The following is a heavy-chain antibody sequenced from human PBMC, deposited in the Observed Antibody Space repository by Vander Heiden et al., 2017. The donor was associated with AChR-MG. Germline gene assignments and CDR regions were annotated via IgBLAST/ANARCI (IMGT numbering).Heavy chain of an antibody. V-gene: IGHV3-48*01. CDR2: ISSGSSNI. CDR1: GFIFSSYS. D-gene: IGHD4-17*01. J-gene: IGHJ4*02. CDR3: ARGAYGDYIY. Sequence: EVQLVESGGGLVQPGGSLRLSCAASGFIFSSYSMNWVRQAPGKGLEWVSFISSGSSNIYYAESVKGRFTISRDNAKNSLFLQMDSLRAEDTAVYYCARGAYGDYIYWGQGTLVTVSS.